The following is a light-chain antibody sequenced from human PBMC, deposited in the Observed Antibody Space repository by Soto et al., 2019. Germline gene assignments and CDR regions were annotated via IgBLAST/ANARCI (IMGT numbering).Light chain of an antibody. CDR1: QSISSW. CDR2: KAS. Sequence: DIPMTQSPSPPSASVGDRITITFPASQSISSWLAWYQQKPGKAPKLLIYKASSLESGVPSRFSGSGSGTEFTLTISSLQPDDFATYYCQQYNSYWTFGQGTKVDIK. J-gene: IGKJ1*01. CDR3: QQYNSYWT. V-gene: IGKV1-5*03.